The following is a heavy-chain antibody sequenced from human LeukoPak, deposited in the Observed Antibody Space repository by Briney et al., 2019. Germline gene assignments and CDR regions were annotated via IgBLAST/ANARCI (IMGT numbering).Heavy chain of an antibody. Sequence: GASVKVSCKASGHTFTSYDINWVRQATGQGLEWMGWMNPNSGNTGYAQKFQGRVAMTRKPSVSTAYMELSSLTSEDTAVYYCARGQYGSGSSGFDPLGQGTLVTVSS. J-gene: IGHJ5*02. CDR3: ARGQYGSGSSGFDP. V-gene: IGHV1-8*01. D-gene: IGHD3-10*01. CDR2: MNPNSGNT. CDR1: GHTFTSYD.